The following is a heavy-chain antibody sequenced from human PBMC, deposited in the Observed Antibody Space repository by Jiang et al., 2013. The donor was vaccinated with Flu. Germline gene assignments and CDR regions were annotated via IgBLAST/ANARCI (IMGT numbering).Heavy chain of an antibody. CDR2: VYHSGFT. V-gene: IGHV4/OR15-8*01. CDR3: ARESGDYSYIGGYYFDF. D-gene: IGHD4-11*01. Sequence: PGLVKPSETLSLTCVVSGGSVDSDNYWTWVRQSPERGLEWIGEVYHSGFTNYNPSLKSRVIISIDKSQNQFYLNVYSVTAADTAVYFCARESGDYSYIGGYYFDFWGQGTLVTVSS. CDR1: GGSVDSDNY. J-gene: IGHJ4*02.